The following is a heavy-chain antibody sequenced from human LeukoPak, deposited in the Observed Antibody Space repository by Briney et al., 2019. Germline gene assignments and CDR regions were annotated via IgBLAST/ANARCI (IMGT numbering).Heavy chain of an antibody. D-gene: IGHD6-6*01. J-gene: IGHJ4*02. CDR2: ISGSGGST. CDR3: ARVQGSSPHFDY. Sequence: GGSLRLSCAASGFTVSSNYMSWVRQAPGKGLEWVSAISGSGGSTYYADSVKGRFTISRDNSTNTLYLQMNSLRAEDTAVYYCARVQGSSPHFDYWGQGTLVTVSS. V-gene: IGHV3-23*01. CDR1: GFTVSSNY.